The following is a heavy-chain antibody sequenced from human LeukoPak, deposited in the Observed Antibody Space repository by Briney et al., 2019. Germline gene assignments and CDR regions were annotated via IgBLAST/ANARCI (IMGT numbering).Heavy chain of an antibody. Sequence: SVKVSCEASGGTFSSYAISWVRQAPGQGLEWMGGIIPIFGTANYAQKFQGRVTITADESTSTAYMELSSLRSEDTAVYYCARTIVVVPAALYYFDYWGQGTLVTVSS. V-gene: IGHV1-69*13. J-gene: IGHJ4*02. D-gene: IGHD2-2*01. CDR2: IIPIFGTA. CDR3: ARTIVVVPAALYYFDY. CDR1: GGTFSSYA.